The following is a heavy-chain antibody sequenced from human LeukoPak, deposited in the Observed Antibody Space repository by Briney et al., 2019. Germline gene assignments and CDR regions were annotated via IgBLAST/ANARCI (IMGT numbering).Heavy chain of an antibody. V-gene: IGHV4-59*01. CDR2: IYYSGST. D-gene: IGHD3-10*01. Sequence: SGPTLVNPTQTLTLTCTFSGFSLSGVGVGWIRQPPGKGLEWIGYIYYSGSTNYNPSLKSRVTISVDTSKNQFSLKLSSVTAADTAVYYCARDRGGSYYGPLGWFDPWGQGTLVTVSS. CDR3: ARDRGGSYYGPLGWFDP. CDR1: GFSLSGVG. J-gene: IGHJ5*02.